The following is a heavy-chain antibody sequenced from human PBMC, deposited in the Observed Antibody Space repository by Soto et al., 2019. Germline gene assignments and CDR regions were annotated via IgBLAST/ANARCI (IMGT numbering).Heavy chain of an antibody. Sequence: PGGSLRLSCAASGFTFSSYSMNWVRQAPGKGLKWVSSISSSSSYIYYADSVKGRFTISRDNAKNSLYLQMNSLRAEDTAVYYCARDGPYYYGSGSFYGMDVWGQGTTVTVSS. CDR3: ARDGPYYYGSGSFYGMDV. CDR2: ISSSSSYI. D-gene: IGHD3-10*01. J-gene: IGHJ6*02. CDR1: GFTFSSYS. V-gene: IGHV3-21*01.